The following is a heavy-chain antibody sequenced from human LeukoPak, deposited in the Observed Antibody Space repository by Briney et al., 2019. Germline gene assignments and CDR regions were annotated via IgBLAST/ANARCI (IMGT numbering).Heavy chain of an antibody. J-gene: IGHJ4*02. V-gene: IGHV3-53*01. D-gene: IGHD3-16*01. CDR3: ARDHRIGGS. Sequence: GGSLRLSCSASGFTRSSNYRVWLGQAPGKGLEWVSVIYSDGSTFYADSVKGRFTISRDNSKNTLYLQMNSLRADDTAVYFCARDHRIGGSWGQGTLVTVSS. CDR1: GFTRSSNY. CDR2: IYSDGST.